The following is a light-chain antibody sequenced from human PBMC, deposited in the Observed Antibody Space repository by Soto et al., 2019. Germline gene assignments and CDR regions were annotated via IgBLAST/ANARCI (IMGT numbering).Light chain of an antibody. V-gene: IGKV1-39*01. CDR2: AAS. Sequence: DIQMTQSPYSLSASVGDRVTITCRASQSISSYLNWYQQKPGKAPKLLIYAASSLQSGVPSRFSGSGSGTDFPLTIRSLQPEDFATYYCQQSYSTPRTFGQGTKVEIK. CDR1: QSISSY. CDR3: QQSYSTPRT. J-gene: IGKJ1*01.